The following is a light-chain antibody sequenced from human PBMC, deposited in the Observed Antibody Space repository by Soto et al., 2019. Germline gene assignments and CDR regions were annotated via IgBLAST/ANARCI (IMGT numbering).Light chain of an antibody. CDR2: DAS. V-gene: IGKV3-11*01. CDR3: QQRSNWLT. CDR1: QSVSSY. Sequence: EIVLTQSPATLSLSPGERATLSCRASQSVSSYLAWYQQKPGQAPRLLIYDASNRATGIPARFSGSGSGTDFSLTISSLEAEDVVVYYCQQRSNWLTFGGGTKVEIK. J-gene: IGKJ4*01.